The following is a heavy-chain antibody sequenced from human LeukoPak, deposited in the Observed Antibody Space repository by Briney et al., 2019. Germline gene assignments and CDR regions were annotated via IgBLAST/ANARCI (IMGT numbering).Heavy chain of an antibody. Sequence: PGGSLRLSCAASGFTFSSYGMHWVRQAPGKGLEWVAFIRYDGSNKYYADSVKGRFTISRDNAKNTLYLQMNSLRAEDTAVYYCARNIDYYDSSGSRRDAFDIWGQGTMVTVSS. D-gene: IGHD3-22*01. CDR1: GFTFSSYG. V-gene: IGHV3-30*02. J-gene: IGHJ3*02. CDR2: IRYDGSNK. CDR3: ARNIDYYDSSGSRRDAFDI.